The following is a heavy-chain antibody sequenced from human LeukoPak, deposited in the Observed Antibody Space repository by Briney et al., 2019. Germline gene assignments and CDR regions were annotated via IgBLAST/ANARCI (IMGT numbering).Heavy chain of an antibody. J-gene: IGHJ6*02. CDR3: ARVDDFWSGYYRYYGMDV. CDR2: ISSSSSYI. D-gene: IGHD3-3*01. CDR1: GFTFSSYS. Sequence: RGSLRLSCAASGFTFSSYSMNWVRQAPGKGLEWVSSISSSSSYIYYADSVKGRFTISRDNAKNSLYLQMNSLRAEDTAVYYCARVDDFWSGYYRYYGMDVWGQGTTVTVSS. V-gene: IGHV3-21*01.